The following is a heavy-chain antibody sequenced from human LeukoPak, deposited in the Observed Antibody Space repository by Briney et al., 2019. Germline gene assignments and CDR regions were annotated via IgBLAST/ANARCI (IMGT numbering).Heavy chain of an antibody. CDR1: GFTFSSYE. Sequence: GGSLRLSCAASGFTFSSYEMNSVRQAPGKGLEWVSYISSSGSTIYYADSVKGRFTISRDNAKNSLYLQMNSLRAEDTAVYYCARVRKDIQSMVRGQNYYYYYMDVWGKGTTVTISS. CDR3: ARVRKDIQSMVRGQNYYYYYMDV. J-gene: IGHJ6*03. D-gene: IGHD3-10*01. CDR2: ISSSGSTI. V-gene: IGHV3-48*03.